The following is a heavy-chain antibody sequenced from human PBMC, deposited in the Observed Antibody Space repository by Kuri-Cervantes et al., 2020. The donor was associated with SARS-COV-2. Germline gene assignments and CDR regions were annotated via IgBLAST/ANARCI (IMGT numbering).Heavy chain of an antibody. J-gene: IGHJ6*02. CDR1: GFTFSSYA. CDR3: ARDLHVVVAAMTYYYYYGMDV. D-gene: IGHD2-15*01. V-gene: IGHV3-30*07. Sequence: GGSLRLSCAASGFTFSSYAMHWVRQAPGKGLEWVAVISYDGSNKYYADSVRGRFTISRDNSKNTLYLQMNSLRAEDTAVYYCARDLHVVVAAMTYYYYYGMDVWGQGTTVTVSS. CDR2: ISYDGSNK.